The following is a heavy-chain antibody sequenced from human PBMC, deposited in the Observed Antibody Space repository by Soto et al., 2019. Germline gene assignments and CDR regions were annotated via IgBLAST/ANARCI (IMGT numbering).Heavy chain of an antibody. CDR2: INPNSGGT. CDR1: GYTFTGYY. V-gene: IGHV1-2*04. J-gene: IGHJ6*02. D-gene: IGHD6-13*01. Sequence: ASVKVSCKASGYTFTGYYMQWVRQAPGQGLEWMGWINPNSGGTNYAQKFQGWVTMTRDTSISTAYMELSRLRSDDTAVYYCAISGGSSPRPYYYYGMDVWGQGTTVTVSS. CDR3: AISGGSSPRPYYYYGMDV.